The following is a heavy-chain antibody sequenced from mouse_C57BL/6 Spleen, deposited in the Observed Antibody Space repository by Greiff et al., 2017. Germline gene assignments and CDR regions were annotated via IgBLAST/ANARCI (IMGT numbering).Heavy chain of an antibody. Sequence: EVQLVESGGDLVTPGGSLKLSCAASGFTFSSYGMSWVRQTPDKRLEWVATISSGGSYTYYPDSVKGRFTISRDNAKNTLYLQMSSLKSEDTAMYYCAREDGNYWGQGTTLTVSS. J-gene: IGHJ2*01. D-gene: IGHD2-1*01. CDR3: AREDGNY. V-gene: IGHV5-6*01. CDR1: GFTFSSYG. CDR2: ISSGGSYT.